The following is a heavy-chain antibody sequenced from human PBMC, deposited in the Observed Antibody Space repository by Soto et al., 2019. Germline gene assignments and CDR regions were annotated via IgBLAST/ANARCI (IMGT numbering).Heavy chain of an antibody. Sequence: QVQLQQWGAGLLKPSETLSLTCAVYGGSFSGYYWSWIRQPPGKGLEWIGEINHSGSTNYNPSLKSRVTISVDTSKNQFSLKLSSVTAADTAVYYCASALPVTGTTTNWFDPWGQGTLVTVSS. CDR3: ASALPVTGTTTNWFDP. J-gene: IGHJ5*02. CDR1: GGSFSGYY. CDR2: INHSGST. D-gene: IGHD1-7*01. V-gene: IGHV4-34*01.